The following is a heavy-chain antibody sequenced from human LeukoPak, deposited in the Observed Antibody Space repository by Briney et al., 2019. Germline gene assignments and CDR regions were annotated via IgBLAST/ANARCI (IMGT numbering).Heavy chain of an antibody. Sequence: GRSLRLSCAASGFTFNTFSMHWVRQAPGKGLEWVAVTSYDGSDKYYADSVKGRFTISRDNSKNTLYLQMNNLRAEDTAVYYCARTQIPGRVMTHFFDQWGQGTLVTVSS. J-gene: IGHJ4*02. CDR2: TSYDGSDK. CDR1: GFTFNTFS. CDR3: ARTQIPGRVMTHFFDQ. V-gene: IGHV3-30-3*01. D-gene: IGHD2-21*02.